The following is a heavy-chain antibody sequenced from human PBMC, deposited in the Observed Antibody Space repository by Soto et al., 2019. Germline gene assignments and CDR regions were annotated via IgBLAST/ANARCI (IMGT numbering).Heavy chain of an antibody. Sequence: ASVKVSCKASGYTFTGYYMHWVRQAPGQGLEWMGWINPNSGGTNYAQKFQGWVTMTRDTSISTAYMELSRLRSDDTAVYYCARSHCSSTSCYFVFDIWGQGTMVTVSS. V-gene: IGHV1-2*04. D-gene: IGHD2-2*01. CDR2: INPNSGGT. CDR1: GYTFTGYY. CDR3: ARSHCSSTSCYFVFDI. J-gene: IGHJ3*02.